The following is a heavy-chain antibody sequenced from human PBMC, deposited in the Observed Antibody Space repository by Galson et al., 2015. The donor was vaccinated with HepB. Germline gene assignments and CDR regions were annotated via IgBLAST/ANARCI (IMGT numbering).Heavy chain of an antibody. CDR1: GFTFSNYA. CDR2: INANTGHP. CDR3: ARTPYYGSGNYYNVWFDS. D-gene: IGHD3-10*01. Sequence: SVKVSCKASGFTFSNYAINWVRQAPGQELEWMGWINANTGHPTYAQAFTGRFVFSLDTSVTTAYLQISSLQAEDTAVYYCARTPYYGSGNYYNVWFDSWGQGTLVTVSS. J-gene: IGHJ5*01. V-gene: IGHV7-4-1*02.